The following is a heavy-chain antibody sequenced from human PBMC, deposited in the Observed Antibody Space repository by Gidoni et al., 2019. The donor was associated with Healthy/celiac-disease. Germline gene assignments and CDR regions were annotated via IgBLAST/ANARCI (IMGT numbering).Heavy chain of an antibody. CDR3: AKNRIAAAGRSYNWFDP. D-gene: IGHD6-13*01. V-gene: IGHV3-23*01. Sequence: EVQLLESGGGWVQPGGSLRLSCAASGFTFSSYAMSWVRQAPGKGLEWVSAISGSGGSTYYADSVKGRFTISRDNSKNTLYLQMNSLRAEDTAVYYCAKNRIAAAGRSYNWFDPWGQGTLVTVSS. CDR2: ISGSGGST. J-gene: IGHJ5*02. CDR1: GFTFSSYA.